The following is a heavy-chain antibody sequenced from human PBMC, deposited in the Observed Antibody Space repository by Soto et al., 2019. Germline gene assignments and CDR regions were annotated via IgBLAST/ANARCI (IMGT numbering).Heavy chain of an antibody. J-gene: IGHJ4*02. Sequence: EVQVVESGGGLVQPGGSLRLSCAASGFTFSSNSMNWVRQAPGKGLEWISYISSSSSTIYADSVKGRFTISRDNAKNSLYLQMNSLRDEDTAVYYCAGVIWSGQLTSALWGPGTLVTVSS. CDR1: GFTFSSNS. CDR2: ISSSSSTI. V-gene: IGHV3-48*02. CDR3: AGVIWSGQLTSAL. D-gene: IGHD3-3*01.